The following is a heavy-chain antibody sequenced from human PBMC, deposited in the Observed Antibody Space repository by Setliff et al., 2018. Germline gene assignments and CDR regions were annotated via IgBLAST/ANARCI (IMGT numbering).Heavy chain of an antibody. V-gene: IGHV3-48*01. D-gene: IGHD1-1*01. Sequence: PGGSLRLSCAASGFTFSNAWMSWVRQAPGKGLEWVSYIGSSTSTIYYADSVKGRFTISRDNAKNSLYLQMSSLRAEDTAMYYCARGHTIGALLRHFDCWGQGTLVTVSS. CDR1: GFTFSNAW. CDR3: ARGHTIGALLRHFDC. CDR2: IGSSTSTI. J-gene: IGHJ4*02.